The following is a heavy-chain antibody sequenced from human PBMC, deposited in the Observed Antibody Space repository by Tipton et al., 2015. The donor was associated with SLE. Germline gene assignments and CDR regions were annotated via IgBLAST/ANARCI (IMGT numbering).Heavy chain of an antibody. CDR3: ARDAYFVLSPPLLGYFDL. CDR1: GYTFTSYH. CDR2: INPSGGRT. V-gene: IGHV1-46*01. D-gene: IGHD3-9*01. Sequence: QSGAEVKKPGASVKVSCKASGYTFTSYHMHWVRQAPGQGLEWMGIINPSGGRTTYAQKFQGRVTMTRDTSASTVYMELNTLTSEDTVGYFCARDAYFVLSPPLLGYFDLWGRGTLVTVSS. J-gene: IGHJ2*01.